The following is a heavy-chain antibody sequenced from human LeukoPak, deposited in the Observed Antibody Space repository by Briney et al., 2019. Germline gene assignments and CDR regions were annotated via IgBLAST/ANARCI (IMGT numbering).Heavy chain of an antibody. Sequence: SETLSLTCTVSGGSIGSHYWSWIRQPPGKGLEWIGYTYYSGSTNYNPSLRSRVTISIDTSKSQFSLKLSSVAAADTAVYYCARVTVEMATIMAWYFDLWGRGTLVTVSS. CDR3: ARVTVEMATIMAWYFDL. V-gene: IGHV4-59*11. D-gene: IGHD5-24*01. CDR2: TYYSGST. CDR1: GGSIGSHY. J-gene: IGHJ2*01.